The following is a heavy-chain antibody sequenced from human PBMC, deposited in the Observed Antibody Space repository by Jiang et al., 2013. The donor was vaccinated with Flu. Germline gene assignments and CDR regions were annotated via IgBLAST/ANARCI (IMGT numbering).Heavy chain of an antibody. Sequence: SCKASGGTFISYTISWVRQAPGQGLEWMGGIIPIFGTADYAQNFRDRVTITADESTSTAYMELSSLRSEDTAVYYCARAQLGLSRWFDPWGQGTLVTVSS. V-gene: IGHV1-69*01. CDR2: IIPIFGTA. D-gene: IGHD3-10*01. J-gene: IGHJ5*02. CDR3: ARAQLGLSRWFDP. CDR1: GGTFISYT.